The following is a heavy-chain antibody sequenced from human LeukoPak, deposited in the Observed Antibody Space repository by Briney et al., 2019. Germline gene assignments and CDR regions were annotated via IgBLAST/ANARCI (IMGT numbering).Heavy chain of an antibody. CDR3: ARDGALPGGGDYLFDY. J-gene: IGHJ4*02. D-gene: IGHD2-21*01. Sequence: SETLSLTCTVSGGSISSYYWSWIRQPPGKGLEWIGYIYYSGSTNYNPSLKSRVTISVDTSKNQFSLKLSSVTAADTAVYFCARDGALPGGGDYLFDYWGQGTLVTVSS. CDR1: GGSISSYY. CDR2: IYYSGST. V-gene: IGHV4-59*01.